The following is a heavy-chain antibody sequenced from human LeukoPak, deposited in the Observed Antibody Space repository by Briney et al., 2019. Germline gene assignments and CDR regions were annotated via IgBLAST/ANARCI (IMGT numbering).Heavy chain of an antibody. D-gene: IGHD3-10*01. V-gene: IGHV4-4*07. Sequence: SETLSLTCTVSGGSISSYYWSWIRQPAGKGLEWIGRIYTSGSTNYNPSLKSRVTMSVDTSKNQFSLKLSSVTAADTAVYYCARDHTDLITMVRGVIPPYNWFDPWGQGTLVTVSS. CDR3: ARDHTDLITMVRGVIPPYNWFDP. CDR2: IYTSGST. J-gene: IGHJ5*02. CDR1: GGSISSYY.